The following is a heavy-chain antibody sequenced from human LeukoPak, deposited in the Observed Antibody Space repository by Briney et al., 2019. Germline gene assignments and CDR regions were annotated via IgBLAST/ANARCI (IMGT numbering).Heavy chain of an antibody. D-gene: IGHD4-17*01. CDR1: GFPFSCYA. CDR3: ARHRGSTMTIPYFDY. CDR2: LSYDGNNN. J-gene: IGHJ4*02. Sequence: GRSLRLSCAASGFPFSCYAMLWVRQAPGKGLEWVAILSYDGNNNYYADSVKGRFSISRDNSKNTLYLQMSSLTTEDTAVYYCARHRGSTMTIPYFDYWGQGTLVTVSS. V-gene: IGHV3-30*04.